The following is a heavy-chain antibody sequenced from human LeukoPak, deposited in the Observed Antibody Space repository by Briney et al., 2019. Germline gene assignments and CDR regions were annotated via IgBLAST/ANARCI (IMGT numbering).Heavy chain of an antibody. CDR3: AAPTASGSYS. Sequence: VKVSCKASGYTFTDFYIHWVQQAPGKGLEWMGRVDPEDGCTIYAEKFQGRVTITADTSTDTAYLDLSTLTSDDTAVYYCAAPTASGSYSWGQGILVTVSS. CDR2: VDPEDGCT. J-gene: IGHJ4*02. D-gene: IGHD1-26*01. V-gene: IGHV1-69-2*01. CDR1: GYTFTDFY.